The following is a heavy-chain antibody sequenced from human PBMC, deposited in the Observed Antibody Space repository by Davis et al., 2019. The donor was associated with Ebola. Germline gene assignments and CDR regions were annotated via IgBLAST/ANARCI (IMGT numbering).Heavy chain of an antibody. D-gene: IGHD4-17*01. CDR3: TTLSTMTTVYFDL. CDR1: GFTLNNAW. CDR2: IKSKSDGGTV. J-gene: IGHJ2*01. V-gene: IGHV3-15*01. Sequence: GGSLRLSCVASGFTLNNAWMSWVRQAPGKGLEWVGLIKSKSDGGTVEYAAPVKGRFAMSRDDSKNTLYVQMNSLKIDDTAVYYCTTLSTMTTVYFDLWGRGTLVTVSS.